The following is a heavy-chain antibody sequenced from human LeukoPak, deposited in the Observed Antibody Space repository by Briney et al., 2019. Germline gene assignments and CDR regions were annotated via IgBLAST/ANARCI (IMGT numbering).Heavy chain of an antibody. CDR3: ARVSIDYYGSFH. CDR1: GFTFSSYS. D-gene: IGHD3-10*01. J-gene: IGHJ4*02. Sequence: GGSLRLSCAASGFTFSSYSMNWVRQAPGKGLEWVSSISSSSSTIYYADSVKGRFTISRDNAKNSLYLQMNSLRAEDTAVYYCARVSIDYYGSFHWGQGTLVTVSS. CDR2: ISSSSSTI. V-gene: IGHV3-48*01.